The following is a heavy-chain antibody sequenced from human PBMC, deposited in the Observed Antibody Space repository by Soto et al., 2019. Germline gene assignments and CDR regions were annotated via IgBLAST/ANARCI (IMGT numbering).Heavy chain of an antibody. CDR1: GGSFSVYY. J-gene: IGHJ4*02. CDR2: INHSGST. V-gene: IGHV4-34*01. CDR3: ARRLSLSITGRKRGLFDY. Sequence: SETLSLTCAVYGGSFSVYYWSWIRQPPGKGLEWIGEINHSGSTNYNPSLKSRVTISVDTSKNQFSLKLSSVTAADTAVYYCARRLSLSITGRKRGLFDYWGQGTLVTVSS. D-gene: IGHD1-20*01.